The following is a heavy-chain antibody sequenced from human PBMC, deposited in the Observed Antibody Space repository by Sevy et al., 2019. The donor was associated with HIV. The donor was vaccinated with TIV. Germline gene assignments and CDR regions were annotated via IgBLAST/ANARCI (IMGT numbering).Heavy chain of an antibody. J-gene: IGHJ4*02. Sequence: GGSLRLSCAASGFNFSIYGMHWVRQAPGKGLEWVSAVSASGATTYYADSVKGRFTISRDNSRSTLYLQMDSLRADDTAVYYCAKDTTSLWGYFDYWGQGTLVTVSS. V-gene: IGHV3-23*01. CDR3: AKDTTSLWGYFDY. CDR2: VSASGATT. D-gene: IGHD2-2*01. CDR1: GFNFSIYG.